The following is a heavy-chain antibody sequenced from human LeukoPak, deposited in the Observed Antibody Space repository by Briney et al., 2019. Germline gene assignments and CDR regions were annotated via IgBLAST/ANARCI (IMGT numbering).Heavy chain of an antibody. CDR3: ARPKGGIAAAGIHWLDS. CDR2: MNPNSGNT. D-gene: IGHD6-13*01. Sequence: ASVKVSCKASGYTFTSYDINWVRQATGQGLEWMGWMNPNSGNTGYAQKFQGRVTMTRDTSISTAYIELSSLRSEDTAVYYCARPKGGIAAAGIHWLDSWGQGTLVTVS. V-gene: IGHV1-8*01. CDR1: GYTFTSYD. J-gene: IGHJ5*01.